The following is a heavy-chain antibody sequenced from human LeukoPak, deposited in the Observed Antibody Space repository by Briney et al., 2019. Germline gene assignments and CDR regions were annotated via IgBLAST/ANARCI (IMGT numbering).Heavy chain of an antibody. CDR1: GGSFSGYY. D-gene: IGHD2-2*01. CDR3: ARLRYCSSTSCLLFDY. V-gene: IGHV4-34*01. CDR2: INHSGST. Sequence: SETLSLTCAVYGGSFSGYYWSWIRQPPGKGLEWIGEINHSGSTNYNPSLKSRVTISVDTPKNQFSLKLSSVTAADTAVYYCARLRYCSSTSCLLFDYWGQGTLVTVSS. J-gene: IGHJ4*02.